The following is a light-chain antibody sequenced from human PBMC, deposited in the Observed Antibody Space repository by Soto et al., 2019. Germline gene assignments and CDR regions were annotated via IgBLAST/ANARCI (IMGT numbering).Light chain of an antibody. CDR1: SSDVGTFNL. Sequence: QSALTQPASVSGFLGQSITMSCTGSSSDVGTFNLVSWFQQHPGKAPQLLIFEGSKRPSGVSDRFSGSKSGNTAALTTAGLQAEDEADYPCCSYSGSSTTWDFGAGTKLTVL. V-gene: IGLV2-23*01. CDR3: CSYSGSSTTWD. CDR2: EGS. J-gene: IGLJ3*02.